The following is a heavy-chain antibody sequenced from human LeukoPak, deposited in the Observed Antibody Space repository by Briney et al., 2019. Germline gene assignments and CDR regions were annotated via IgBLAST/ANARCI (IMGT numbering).Heavy chain of an antibody. V-gene: IGHV3-23*01. D-gene: IGHD3-16*01. CDR1: GFTFSSYA. CDR2: ISGSGGST. CDR3: ARGESQWPANY. Sequence: GGSLRLSCAASGFTFSSYAMSWVRQAPGKGLEWVSAISGSGGSTYYADSVKGRFTISRDNSKNTLYLQMNSLRAEDTAVYYCARGESQWPANYWGQGTLVTVSS. J-gene: IGHJ4*02.